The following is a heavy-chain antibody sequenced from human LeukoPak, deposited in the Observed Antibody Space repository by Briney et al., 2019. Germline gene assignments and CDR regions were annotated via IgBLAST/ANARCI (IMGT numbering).Heavy chain of an antibody. D-gene: IGHD3-22*01. CDR2: IYPGDSDT. CDR1: GYSFSSNW. CDR3: ARLEKDYYDSSGYSNYFDY. V-gene: IGHV5-51*01. J-gene: IGHJ4*02. Sequence: GESLKISCKGSGYSFSSNWIGWVRQMPGKGLEWMGIIYPGDSDTRYSPSFQGQVTISADKSISTAYLQWSSLKASDTAMYYCARLEKDYYDSSGYSNYFDYWGQGTLVTVSS.